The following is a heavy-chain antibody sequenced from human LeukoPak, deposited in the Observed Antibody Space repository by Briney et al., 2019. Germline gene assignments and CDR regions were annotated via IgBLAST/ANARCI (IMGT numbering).Heavy chain of an antibody. V-gene: IGHV3-30*04. J-gene: IGHJ4*02. CDR3: ARDGRGYGDPTEFDY. CDR1: GFTFSSYA. Sequence: PGGSLRLSCAASGFTFSSYAMHWVRQAPGKGLEWVAVISYDGSNKYYADSVKGRFTISRDNSKNTLYLQMNSLRAEDTAVYYCARDGRGYGDPTEFDYWGQGTLVTVSS. CDR2: ISYDGSNK. D-gene: IGHD4-17*01.